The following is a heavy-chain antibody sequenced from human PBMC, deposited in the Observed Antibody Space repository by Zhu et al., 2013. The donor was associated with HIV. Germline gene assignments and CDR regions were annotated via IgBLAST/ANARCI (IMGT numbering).Heavy chain of an antibody. V-gene: IGHV4-59*01. CDR2: IYYTGIT. J-gene: IGHJ4*02. Sequence: QVQLQESGPGLVKPSETLSLTCTVSGGSISNYYWYWIRQPPGKGLEWIGYIYYTGITNYNPSLKSRVTMSIGSSKTQFSLNWNSVTAADTAIYYCARQNSGSLHWGQGTLVTVSS. CDR3: ARQNSGSLH. CDR1: GGSISNYY. D-gene: IGHD6-25*01.